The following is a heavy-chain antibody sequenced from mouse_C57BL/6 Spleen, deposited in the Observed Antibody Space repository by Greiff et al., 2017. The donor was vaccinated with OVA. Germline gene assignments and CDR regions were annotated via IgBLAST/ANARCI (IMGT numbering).Heavy chain of an antibody. J-gene: IGHJ2*01. CDR3: ARGGDWDFDY. CDR2: ISYDGSN. Sequence: LVESGPGLVKPSQSLSLTCSVTGYSITSGYYWNWIRQFPGNKLEWMGYISYDGSNNYNPSLKNRISITRDTSKNQFFLKLNSVTTEDTATYYCARGGDWDFDYWGQGTTLTVSS. V-gene: IGHV3-6*01. D-gene: IGHD4-1*01. CDR1: GYSITSGYY.